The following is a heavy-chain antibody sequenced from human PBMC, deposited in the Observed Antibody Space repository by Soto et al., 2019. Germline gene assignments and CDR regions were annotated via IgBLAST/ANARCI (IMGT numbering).Heavy chain of an antibody. J-gene: IGHJ5*02. CDR2: VIPLFGAA. CDR3: AREQHDPYDASGYYFTWFDP. V-gene: IGHV1-69*01. CDR1: GGTFNNYG. D-gene: IGHD3-22*01. Sequence: QVQLVQSGAEVKKPGSSVKVSCKASGGTFNNYGINWVRQAPGQGLEWMGGVIPLFGAANYAQKFQGRVTITADASTSVVYMQLNNLRSEDTAVYYCAREQHDPYDASGYYFTWFDPWGQGTLVTVSS.